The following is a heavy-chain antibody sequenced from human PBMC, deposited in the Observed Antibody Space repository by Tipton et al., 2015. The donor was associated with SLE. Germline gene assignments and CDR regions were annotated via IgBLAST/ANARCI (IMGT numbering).Heavy chain of an antibody. D-gene: IGHD2-15*01. CDR3: ARQRGGDFDY. J-gene: IGHJ4*02. V-gene: IGHV4-59*08. Sequence: GLVKPSETLSLTCTVSGGSISSYYWSWIRQPPGKGLEWIGWGGIGYMYNSGSTDYNPSLKSRVTISVDTSKNQFSLNLSSVTAADTAVYYCARQRGGDFDYWGQGTLVTVSS. CDR2: MYNSGST. CDR1: GGSISSYY.